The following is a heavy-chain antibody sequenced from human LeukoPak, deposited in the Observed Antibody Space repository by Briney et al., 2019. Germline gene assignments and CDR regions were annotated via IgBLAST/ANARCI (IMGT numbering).Heavy chain of an antibody. Sequence: GGSLRLSCAASAFTFSGYWMSWVRQAPGKGLEWVANIKQDGSEKYYVDSVKGRFTISRDNAKNSLYLQMNSLRAEDTAVYYCARDRRSIAFDYWGQGTLVTVSS. J-gene: IGHJ4*02. CDR3: ARDRRSIAFDY. CDR1: AFTFSGYW. D-gene: IGHD6-13*01. CDR2: IKQDGSEK. V-gene: IGHV3-7*01.